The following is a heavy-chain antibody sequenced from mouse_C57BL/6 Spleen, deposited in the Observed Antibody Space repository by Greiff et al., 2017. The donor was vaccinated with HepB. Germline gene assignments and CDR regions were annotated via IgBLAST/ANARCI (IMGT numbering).Heavy chain of an antibody. D-gene: IGHD1-1*01. CDR2: IWTGGGT. CDR3: ARRGYGSSYGGYFDV. J-gene: IGHJ1*03. CDR1: GFSLTSYA. V-gene: IGHV2-9-1*01. Sequence: VMLVESGPGLVAPSQSLSITCTVSGFSLTSYAISWVRQPPGKGLEWLGVIWTGGGTNYNSALKSRLSISKDNSKSQVFLKMNSLQTDDTARYYCARRGYGSSYGGYFDVWGTGTTVTVSS.